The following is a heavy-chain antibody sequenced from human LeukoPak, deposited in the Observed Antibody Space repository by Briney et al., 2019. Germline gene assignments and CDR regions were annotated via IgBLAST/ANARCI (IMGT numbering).Heavy chain of an antibody. J-gene: IGHJ4*02. CDR2: IYYSGST. CDR1: GGSISSGGYY. Sequence: PSETLSLTCTVSGGSISSGGYYWSWLRQHPGKGLEWIGYIYYSGSTYYNPSLKSRVTISVDTSKNQFSLKLSSVTAADTAVYYCARQYGSGMFDYWGQGTLVTVSS. D-gene: IGHD3-10*01. V-gene: IGHV4-31*03. CDR3: ARQYGSGMFDY.